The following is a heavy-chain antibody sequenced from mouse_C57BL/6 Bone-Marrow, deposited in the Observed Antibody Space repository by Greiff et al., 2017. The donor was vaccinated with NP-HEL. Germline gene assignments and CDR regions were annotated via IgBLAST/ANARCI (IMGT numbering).Heavy chain of an antibody. Sequence: VQLQQPGAELVKPGASVKLSCKASGYTFTSYWMQWVKQRPGQGLEWVGEIDPSDSYTNYNQKFKGKATLTVDTSSSTAYMQLSSLTSEDSAVYYCAREDYYGSLFAYWGQGTLVTVSA. CDR3: AREDYYGSLFAY. D-gene: IGHD1-1*01. CDR2: IDPSDSYT. V-gene: IGHV1-50*01. J-gene: IGHJ3*01. CDR1: GYTFTSYW.